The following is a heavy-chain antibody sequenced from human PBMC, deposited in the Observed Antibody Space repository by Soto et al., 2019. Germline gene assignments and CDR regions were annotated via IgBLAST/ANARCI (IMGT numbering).Heavy chain of an antibody. CDR1: GFTFDDYA. D-gene: IGHD5-12*01. Sequence: EVHLVESGGGLVPPGRSLTLSCAASGFTFDDYAMHWVRQRPGKGLEAVSGISWNSGRIEYADSVKGRFTISRDNAKNSLYLQMNSLRAEDTAFYYCARGLGGYDPRRLDSWGQGTLVTVSS. CDR2: ISWNSGRI. J-gene: IGHJ4*02. V-gene: IGHV3-9*01. CDR3: ARGLGGYDPRRLDS.